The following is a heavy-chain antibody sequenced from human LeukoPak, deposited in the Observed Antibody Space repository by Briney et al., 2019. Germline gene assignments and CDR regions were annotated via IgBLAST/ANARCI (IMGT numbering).Heavy chain of an antibody. CDR2: IYYSGST. V-gene: IGHV4-59*12. CDR1: GGSISSYY. CDR3: ARRYSSSWYEGDSFDY. J-gene: IGHJ4*02. Sequence: SETLSLTCTVSGGSISSYYWSWIRQPPGKGLEWIGYIYYSGSTNYNPSLKSRVTMSVDTSKNQCSLKLSSVTAADTAVYYCARRYSSSWYEGDSFDYWGQGTLVTVSS. D-gene: IGHD6-13*01.